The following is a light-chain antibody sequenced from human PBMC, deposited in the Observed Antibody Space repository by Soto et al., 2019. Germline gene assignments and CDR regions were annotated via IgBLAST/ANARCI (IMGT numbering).Light chain of an antibody. CDR1: QSVSSSY. J-gene: IGKJ1*01. CDR3: QQYGSSPPWT. CDR2: GAS. Sequence: EIVLTQSPGTLSLSPGERATLSCRASQSVSSSYLAWYQQKPGQAPRLLIYGASSRATGIPDRFNGSGSGTDFTLTISRLEPEGVAVYYCQQYGSSPPWTFGQGTQVEI. V-gene: IGKV3-20*01.